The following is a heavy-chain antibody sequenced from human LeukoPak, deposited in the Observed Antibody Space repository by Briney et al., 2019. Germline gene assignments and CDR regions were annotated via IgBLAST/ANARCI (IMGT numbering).Heavy chain of an antibody. Sequence: GRSLRLSCAAAGFTFSSFGMHWVRQAPGKGLEWVAVLSDDGSNRYYADSVKGRFTNSRDNSKNTLYLQMNSLKTEDTAVYYCAKDASTVTLHADYWGQGTLVTVSS. V-gene: IGHV3-30*18. D-gene: IGHD4-17*01. CDR3: AKDASTVTLHADY. J-gene: IGHJ4*02. CDR2: LSDDGSNR. CDR1: GFTFSSFG.